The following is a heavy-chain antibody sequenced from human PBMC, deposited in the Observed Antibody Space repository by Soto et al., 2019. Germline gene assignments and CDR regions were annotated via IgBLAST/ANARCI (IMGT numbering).Heavy chain of an antibody. V-gene: IGHV1-69*01. D-gene: IGHD3-10*01. J-gene: IGHJ6*02. CDR3: AAKLGFGKLSVV. Sequence: QVQVVQSGVEVRRPGSSVKVSCKASGDTFKNCVISWVRQAPGQGLEWMGGIIPLFGTTDFAQRFQGRLKITTDESTTTAYMELSRLRSEDTATYHCAAKLGFGKLSVVWGQGTTVIVSS. CDR1: GDTFKNCV. CDR2: IIPLFGTT.